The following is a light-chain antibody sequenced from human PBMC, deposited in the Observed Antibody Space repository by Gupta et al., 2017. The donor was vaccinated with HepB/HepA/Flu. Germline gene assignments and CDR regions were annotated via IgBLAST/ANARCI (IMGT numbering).Light chain of an antibody. V-gene: IGLV3-1*01. CDR3: QAWDSSTQVV. J-gene: IGLJ2*01. CDR2: QDS. Sequence: SYELTQPPSVSVSPGQTASITCSGDKVGDKYACWYQQKPGQSPGLVIYQDSKRPSGIPERFAGSNSGNTATLTISGTQAMDEADYYCQAWDSSTQVVFGGGTKLNGL. CDR1: KVGDKY.